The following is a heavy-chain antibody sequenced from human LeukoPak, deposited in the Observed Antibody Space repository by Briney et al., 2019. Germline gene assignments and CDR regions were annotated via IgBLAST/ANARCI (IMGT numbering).Heavy chain of an antibody. V-gene: IGHV4-39*01. CDR1: GGSISTSSNY. CDR3: ARRTDRSAWSTYFDY. J-gene: IGHJ4*02. D-gene: IGHD6-19*01. Sequence: TSETLSLTCSVSGGSISTSSNYWDWIRQPPGKGLEWIGSLYYSGSTYYNPSLKGRVTISGDTSKNQFSLNLGSVTAADTAVYYCARRTDRSAWSTYFDYWGQGTLVTVSS. CDR2: LYYSGST.